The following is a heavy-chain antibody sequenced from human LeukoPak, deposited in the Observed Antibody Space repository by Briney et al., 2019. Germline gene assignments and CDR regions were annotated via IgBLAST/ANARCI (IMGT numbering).Heavy chain of an antibody. Sequence: GGSLRLSCAASGFTVSSNYMGWVRQAPGKGLEWVSIIYTGGGTYYADSVKGRFTISRDSSKNTLHLQMNSLRTEDTAVYYCARVTTLGARIIDYWCQGTLVTVSS. CDR1: GFTVSSNY. CDR3: ARVTTLGARIIDY. J-gene: IGHJ4*02. CDR2: IYTGGGT. V-gene: IGHV3-66*02. D-gene: IGHD1-26*01.